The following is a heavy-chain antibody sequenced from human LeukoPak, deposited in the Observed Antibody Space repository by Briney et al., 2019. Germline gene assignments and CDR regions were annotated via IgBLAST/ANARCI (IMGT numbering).Heavy chain of an antibody. D-gene: IGHD6-19*01. Sequence: GGSLRLSCAASGFTFSSYWMSWVRQAPGKGLEWVANIKQVGSEKYYVDSVKGRFTISRDNAKNSLYLQMNSLRAEDTAVYYCAREKYSSGWYVDYWGQGTLVTVSS. CDR2: IKQVGSEK. J-gene: IGHJ4*02. CDR3: AREKYSSGWYVDY. CDR1: GFTFSSYW. V-gene: IGHV3-7*01.